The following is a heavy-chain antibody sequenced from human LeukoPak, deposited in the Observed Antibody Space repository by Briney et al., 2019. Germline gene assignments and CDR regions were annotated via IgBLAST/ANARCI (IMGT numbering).Heavy chain of an antibody. D-gene: IGHD6-6*01. V-gene: IGHV1-2*02. Sequence: ASVKVSCKASGYTFIDYYIHWVRQAPGQGLEWMGWISPNSGDTNYAQKFQGRVTMTLDTSIRTTYMELTRLRSDDTAVYYCARDPPGIAARRGVDYWGQGTLVTVSS. CDR3: ARDPPGIAARRGVDY. J-gene: IGHJ4*02. CDR2: ISPNSGDT. CDR1: GYTFIDYY.